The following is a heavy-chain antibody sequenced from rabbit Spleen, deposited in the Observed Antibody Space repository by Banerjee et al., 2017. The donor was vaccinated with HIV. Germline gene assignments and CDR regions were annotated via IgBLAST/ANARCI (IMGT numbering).Heavy chain of an antibody. Sequence: QEQLEESGGGLFQPGGSLAVTCKASGFTISSSYYVMCWVRQAPGKGLEWIGCINIGSGSTYYASWVNGRFTISSDNAQSTVDLKMTGLTAADTATYFCTRAIVPWLGLTRLDLWGPGTLVTVS. CDR2: INIGSGST. CDR3: TRAIVPWLGLTRLDL. CDR1: GFTISSSYY. V-gene: IGHV1S43*01. J-gene: IGHJ3*01. D-gene: IGHD4-1*01.